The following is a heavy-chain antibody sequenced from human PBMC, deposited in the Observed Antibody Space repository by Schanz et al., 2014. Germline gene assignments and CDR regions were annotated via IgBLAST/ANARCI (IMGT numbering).Heavy chain of an antibody. CDR2: ISHDGYST. CDR1: GFTFSIYA. V-gene: IGHV3-64*04. CDR3: ARDHTTESYYSAGPPIDY. J-gene: IGHJ4*02. D-gene: IGHD1-26*01. Sequence: VQLVESGGGLVQPGGFLRLSCSASGFTFSIYAMHWVRQAPGKGLEYVSAISHDGYSTYYADSVKGRFTISRDNSKSTLYLQMNSLRAEDTAVYYCARDHTTESYYSAGPPIDYWGQGTLXTVSS.